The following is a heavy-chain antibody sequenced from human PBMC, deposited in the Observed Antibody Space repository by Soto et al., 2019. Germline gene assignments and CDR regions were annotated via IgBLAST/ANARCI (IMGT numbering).Heavy chain of an antibody. CDR1: GGTFSSYA. CDR3: ARLGYDFPSRPY. D-gene: IGHD3-3*01. V-gene: IGHV1-69*13. CDR2: IIPIFGTA. Sequence: SVKVSCKASGGTFSSYAISWVRQAPGQGLEWMGGIIPIFGTANYAQKFQGRVTITADESTSTAYMELSSLRSEDTAVYYCARLGYDFPSRPYWGQGTLVTVSS. J-gene: IGHJ4*02.